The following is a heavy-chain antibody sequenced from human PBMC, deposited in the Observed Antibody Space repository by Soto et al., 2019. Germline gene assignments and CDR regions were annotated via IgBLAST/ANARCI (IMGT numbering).Heavy chain of an antibody. CDR3: VTRSRGLQSSPPRLDS. J-gene: IGHJ4*02. CDR1: GLTFSGYG. D-gene: IGHD4-4*01. V-gene: IGHV3-23*01. Sequence: EVQLLESGGGLVQPGGSLRLSCAASGLTFSGYGMSWVRPAPGTGLEWVSAISGSGSTTYYADSVKGRFTISGDDSKNILFLQMNSLRAEDTAVYYCVTRSRGLQSSPPRLDSWGQGTLVTVSS. CDR2: ISGSGSTT.